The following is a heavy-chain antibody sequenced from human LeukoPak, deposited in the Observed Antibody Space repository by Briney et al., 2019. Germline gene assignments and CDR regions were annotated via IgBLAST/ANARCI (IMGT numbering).Heavy chain of an antibody. J-gene: IGHJ5*01. CDR1: GFSLSTFN. V-gene: IGHV3-69-1*01. D-gene: IGHD6-13*01. Sequence: GGSLRLPCAASGFSLSTFNMNWVRQAPGKGLEWVSCISGTGSVYYAASVRGRFTISRDNAGNSLFLQLNSLRTEDTAVYFCARDLPGSSWYAPDSWGQGTLVTVSS. CDR2: ISGTGSV. CDR3: ARDLPGSSWYAPDS.